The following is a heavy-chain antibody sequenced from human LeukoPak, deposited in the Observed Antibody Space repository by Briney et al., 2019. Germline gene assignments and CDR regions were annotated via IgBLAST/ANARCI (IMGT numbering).Heavy chain of an antibody. D-gene: IGHD6-6*01. CDR2: INWNGGST. Sequence: GGSLRLSCAASGFTFDDYGMSWVRQAPGKGLEWVSGINWNGGSTGYADSVKGRFTISRDNAKNSLYLQMNSLRAEDTALHYCARVGSSPSFMDVWGKGTTVTVSS. CDR3: ARVGSSPSFMDV. CDR1: GFTFDDYG. J-gene: IGHJ6*03. V-gene: IGHV3-20*04.